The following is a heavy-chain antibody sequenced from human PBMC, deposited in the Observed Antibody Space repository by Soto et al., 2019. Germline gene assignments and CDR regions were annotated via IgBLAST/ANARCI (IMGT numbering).Heavy chain of an antibody. J-gene: IGHJ4*02. D-gene: IGHD2-15*01. V-gene: IGHV3-74*01. Sequence: TGGSLRLSRAASGFTFSTYWMHWVRQAPGKGLVWVSRINSDGSSTSYADSVKGRFTISRDNAKNTLYLQMNSLRVEDTAVYYCARREGYCSGGTCYFDHWGQGTQVTVSS. CDR2: INSDGSST. CDR3: ARREGYCSGGTCYFDH. CDR1: GFTFSTYW.